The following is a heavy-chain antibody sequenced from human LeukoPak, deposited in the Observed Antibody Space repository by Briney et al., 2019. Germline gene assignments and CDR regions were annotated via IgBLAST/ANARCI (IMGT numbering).Heavy chain of an antibody. CDR3: ARDLDGSGNF. V-gene: IGHV3-33*08. CDR2: IWSDRNNK. Sequence: GGSLRLSCGASEFTFSNYGMHWVRQAPGKGLEWVAVIWSDRNNKYYAESVKGRFTISRDNSKNTLYLQMDSLRAEDTAVYCCARDLDGSGNFWGRGTLVTVSS. D-gene: IGHD3-10*01. CDR1: EFTFSNYG. J-gene: IGHJ4*02.